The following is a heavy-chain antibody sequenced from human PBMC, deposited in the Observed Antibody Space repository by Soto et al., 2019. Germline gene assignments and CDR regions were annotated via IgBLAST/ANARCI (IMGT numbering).Heavy chain of an antibody. CDR3: ARDIDWNLDY. Sequence: ASVKVSCKASGYTFSSYGISGVRQAPGQGLEWMGWVYNGNTKDAQRFQGRVTMTTDTSTSTAYMELRSLRSDDTAVYYCARDIDWNLDYWGQGTLVTVSS. D-gene: IGHD1-1*01. CDR2: VYNGNT. V-gene: IGHV1-18*04. J-gene: IGHJ4*02. CDR1: GYTFSSYG.